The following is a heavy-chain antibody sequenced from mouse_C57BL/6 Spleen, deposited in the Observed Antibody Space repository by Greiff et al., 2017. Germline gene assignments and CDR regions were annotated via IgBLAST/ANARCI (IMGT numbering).Heavy chain of an antibody. V-gene: IGHV1-81*01. CDR3: ARLNGSYWYFDV. J-gene: IGHJ1*03. CDR2: IYPRSGNT. CDR1: GYTFTSYG. Sequence: VQLQQSGAELARPGASVKLSCKASGYTFTSYGISWVKQRTGQGLEWIGEIYPRSGNTYYNEKFKGKATLTADKSSSTAYMELRSLTSEDSAVYFCARLNGSYWYFDVWGTGTTVTVSS.